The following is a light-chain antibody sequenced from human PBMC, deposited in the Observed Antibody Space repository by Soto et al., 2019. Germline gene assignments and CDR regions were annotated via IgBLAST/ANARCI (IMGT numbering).Light chain of an antibody. CDR2: DAS. CDR3: QQRSNWPPVT. V-gene: IGKV3-11*01. Sequence: EIVLTQSPATLSLSPGERATLSCRASQSVSNYLAWYQQKPGQAPRLLIYDASNRASGIPARFSGSGSGTDLTLTISSLDPEDFAVYYCQQRSNWPPVTFDGGTKVEIK. J-gene: IGKJ4*02. CDR1: QSVSNY.